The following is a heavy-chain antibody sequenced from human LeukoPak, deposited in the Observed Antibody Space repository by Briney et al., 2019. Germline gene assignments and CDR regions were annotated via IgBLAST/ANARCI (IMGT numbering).Heavy chain of an antibody. V-gene: IGHV3-66*01. D-gene: IGHD4-17*01. CDR3: ARDRYGDYFDY. CDR2: IYSGGST. Sequence: LPGGSLRLSCAASGFTVSSNYMSWVRQAPGKGLEWVSVIYSGGSTNYADSVKGRFTISRDNSKNTLYLQMNSLRAEDTAVYYCARDRYGDYFDYWGQGTRVTVSS. J-gene: IGHJ4*02. CDR1: GFTVSSNY.